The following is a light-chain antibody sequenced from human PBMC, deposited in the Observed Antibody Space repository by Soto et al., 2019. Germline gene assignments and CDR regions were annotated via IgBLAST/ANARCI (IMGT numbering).Light chain of an antibody. CDR1: QSVTSSY. J-gene: IGKJ4*01. CDR3: LQYGSSPT. CDR2: RAS. V-gene: IGKV3-20*01. Sequence: EIVLTQSPGTLSLSPGERATLSCRASQSVTSSYLAWYQKKPGQAPRLLISRASSRAAGIPDRFSGSGSGTDFTLTISRLEPEDVAVYYCLQYGSSPTFGGGTKVEI.